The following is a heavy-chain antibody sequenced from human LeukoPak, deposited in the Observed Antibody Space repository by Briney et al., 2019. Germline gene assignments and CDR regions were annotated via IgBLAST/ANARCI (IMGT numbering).Heavy chain of an antibody. CDR1: GGSISSSSYY. V-gene: IGHV4-39*01. J-gene: IGHJ6*03. D-gene: IGHD1-26*01. CDR3: ARETLGSYYYYMDV. CDR2: IYYSGST. Sequence: SETLFLTCTVSGGSISSSSYYWGWIRQPPGKVLEWIGSIYYSGSTYYNPSLKSRVTISVDTSKNQFSLKLSSVTAADTAVYYCARETLGSYYYYMDVWGKGTTVTVSS.